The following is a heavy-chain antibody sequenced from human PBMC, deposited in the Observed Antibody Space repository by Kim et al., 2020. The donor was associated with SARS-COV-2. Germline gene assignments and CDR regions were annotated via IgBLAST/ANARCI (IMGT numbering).Heavy chain of an antibody. CDR2: VNSDGSST. Sequence: GGSLRLSCAASGFTFSSYWMHWVRQAPGKGLEWVSRVNSDGSSTCNTDPVKGRFTFSRKNATKTLHLHMNTLSAEAPADYCFASVRPVGVWDNFNFYW. D-gene: IGHD3-16*01. V-gene: IGHV3-74*01. CDR1: GFTFSSYW. J-gene: IGHJ4*01. CDR3: ASVRPVGVWDNFNFY.